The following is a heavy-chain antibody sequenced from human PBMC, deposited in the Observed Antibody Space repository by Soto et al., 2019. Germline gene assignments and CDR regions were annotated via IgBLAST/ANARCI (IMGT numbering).Heavy chain of an antibody. Sequence: EVQLVESGGGLVKPGGSLRLSCAASGFTFSIYSMNWVRQAPGKGLAWVSSISSSSSYIYYADSVKGRFTISRDNAKNSLYLQMNSLRAEDTAVYYCARGGGIGAPRPPGYWGQGTLVTVSS. V-gene: IGHV3-21*01. D-gene: IGHD6-13*01. CDR1: GFTFSIYS. CDR3: ARGGGIGAPRPPGY. CDR2: ISSSSSYI. J-gene: IGHJ4*02.